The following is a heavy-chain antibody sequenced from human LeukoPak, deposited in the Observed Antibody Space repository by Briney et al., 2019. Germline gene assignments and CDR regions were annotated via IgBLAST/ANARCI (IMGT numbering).Heavy chain of an antibody. J-gene: IGHJ4*02. V-gene: IGHV5-51*01. Sequence: GESLKISCKGAGYSFSSYWIGWVRQTPGKGLEWMGIIYPGDSDTRYSPSFQGQVTISADKSISTAYLQWSSLKASDTAMYYCARCYGDYFFDYWGQGTLVTVSS. D-gene: IGHD4-17*01. CDR1: GYSFSSYW. CDR3: ARCYGDYFFDY. CDR2: IYPGDSDT.